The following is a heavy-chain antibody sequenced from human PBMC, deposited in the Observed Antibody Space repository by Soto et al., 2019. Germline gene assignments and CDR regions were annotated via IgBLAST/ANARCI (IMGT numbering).Heavy chain of an antibody. V-gene: IGHV3-53*02. D-gene: IGHD3-10*01. CDR3: ARVPGRL. J-gene: IGHJ4*02. Sequence: QLVETGGGLIQPGMSLTLSCAACGFSVSRNYMTWVRQAPGKGLEWVSFVYSGGATFYADSVKGRFILSRDDSQNTMYLQMNNLRAEDTAVYYCARVPGRLWGRGTLVTVAS. CDR2: VYSGGAT. CDR1: GFSVSRNY.